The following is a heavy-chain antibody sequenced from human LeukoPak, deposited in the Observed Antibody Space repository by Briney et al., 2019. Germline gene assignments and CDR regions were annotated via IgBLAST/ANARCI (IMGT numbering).Heavy chain of an antibody. Sequence: GRSLSLSCAASGFTFSSYGMQWVRQAPGKGLEWVAVLSFDGSNKYYADSVKGRFTISRDNSKHTLYLQMNSLRPEDTAVYYCAKSPGSSGYQYYFDYWGQGTLVTVSS. J-gene: IGHJ4*02. CDR2: LSFDGSNK. CDR3: AKSPGSSGYQYYFDY. V-gene: IGHV3-30*18. CDR1: GFTFSSYG. D-gene: IGHD3-22*01.